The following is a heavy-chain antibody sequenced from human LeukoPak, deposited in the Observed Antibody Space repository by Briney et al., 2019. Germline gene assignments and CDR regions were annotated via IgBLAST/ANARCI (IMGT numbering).Heavy chain of an antibody. J-gene: IGHJ4*02. Sequence: PGGSLRLSCAASGFTFSDYYMSWIRQAPGKGLEWVSYISSSGSTIYYADSVKGRFTISRDNSKNSLYLQMNSLRAEDTAVYYCARGGTFGRVIVIPECDYWGQGTLVTVSS. CDR3: ARGGTFGRVIVIPECDY. V-gene: IGHV3-11*04. CDR2: ISSSGSTI. CDR1: GFTFSDYY. D-gene: IGHD3-16*02.